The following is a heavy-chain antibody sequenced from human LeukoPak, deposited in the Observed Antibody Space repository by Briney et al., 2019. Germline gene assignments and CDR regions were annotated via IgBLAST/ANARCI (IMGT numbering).Heavy chain of an antibody. J-gene: IGHJ5*02. D-gene: IGHD2-2*01. V-gene: IGHV4-61*02. CDR1: GGSISSGSYY. CDR3: ARAPLGYCSSTGCYGNWFDP. Sequence: SETLSLTCTVSGGSISSGSYYWSWIRQPAGKGLEWIGRIYTSGSTNYNPSLKSRVTISVDTSKNQFSLKLSSVTAADTAVYYCARAPLGYCSSTGCYGNWFDPWGQGTLVTVSS. CDR2: IYTSGST.